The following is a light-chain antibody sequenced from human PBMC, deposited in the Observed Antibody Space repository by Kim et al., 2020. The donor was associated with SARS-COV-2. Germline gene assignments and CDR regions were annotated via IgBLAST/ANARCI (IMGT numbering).Light chain of an antibody. CDR1: SSDVGGYNY. V-gene: IGLV2-14*01. CDR2: DVS. CDR3: SSYTSSSTII. Sequence: QSALTQPASVSGSPGQSITISCTGSSSDVGGYNYVSWYQQHPGEAPKLMIYDVSERPSGISNRFSGSKSGNTASLTISGLQAEDEADYYCSSYTSSSTIIFGGGTQLTVL. J-gene: IGLJ2*01.